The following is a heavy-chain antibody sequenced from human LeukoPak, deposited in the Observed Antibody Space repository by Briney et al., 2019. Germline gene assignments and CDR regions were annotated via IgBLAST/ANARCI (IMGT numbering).Heavy chain of an antibody. CDR1: GFTFSSYW. V-gene: IGHV3-7*03. Sequence: GGSLRLSCAASGFTFSSYWMSWVRQAPGKGLEWVANIKLDGSENNYVDSVKGRFTISRDNAKNSLYLQMNSLRADDTAVYYCARDLVGYCSGGSCYTHAHWGQGTLVTVSS. CDR2: IKLDGSEN. D-gene: IGHD2-15*01. J-gene: IGHJ1*01. CDR3: ARDLVGYCSGGSCYTHAH.